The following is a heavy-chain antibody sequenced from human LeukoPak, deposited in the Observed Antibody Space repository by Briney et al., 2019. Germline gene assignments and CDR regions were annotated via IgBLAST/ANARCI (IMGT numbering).Heavy chain of an antibody. CDR1: GFTFSSYA. V-gene: IGHV3-30-3*01. J-gene: IGHJ2*01. CDR2: ISYDGSNK. D-gene: IGHD2-15*01. Sequence: GGSLRLSCAASGFTFSSYAMHWVRQAPGKGLEWVAVISYDGSNKYYADSVKGRFTISRDNSKNTLYLQINSLRAEDTAVYYCARGEGSGYWYFDLWGRGTLVTVSS. CDR3: ARGEGSGYWYFDL.